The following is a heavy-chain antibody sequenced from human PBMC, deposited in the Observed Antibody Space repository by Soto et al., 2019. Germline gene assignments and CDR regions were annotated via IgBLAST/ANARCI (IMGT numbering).Heavy chain of an antibody. CDR2: ISGSGGST. CDR3: AKGGPTTGVVVITPIDY. CDR1: GFTFSSYA. V-gene: IGHV3-23*01. J-gene: IGHJ4*02. Sequence: EVQLLESGGGLVQPGGSLRLSCAASGFTFSSYAMSWVRQAPGKGLEWVSAISGSGGSTYYADSVKGRFTISRDNSKNTLYLQMNSLSAEDTAVYYCAKGGPTTGVVVITPIDYWGQGTLVTVSS. D-gene: IGHD3-22*01.